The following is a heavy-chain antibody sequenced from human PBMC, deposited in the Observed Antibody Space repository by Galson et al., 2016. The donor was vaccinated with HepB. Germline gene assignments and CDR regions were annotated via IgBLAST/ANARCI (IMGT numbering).Heavy chain of an antibody. CDR3: AKESIAQPGALDI. CDR1: GYTFTSYA. Sequence: SVKVSCKASGYTFTSYAMQWVRQAPGQRLEWMGWINAGNGNTKHSQKFQGRVTITRDTSATTAYMELSSLTSDDTGVYYCAKESIAQPGALDIWGQGTLVTVSS. D-gene: IGHD6-13*01. V-gene: IGHV1-3*01. J-gene: IGHJ4*02. CDR2: INAGNGNT.